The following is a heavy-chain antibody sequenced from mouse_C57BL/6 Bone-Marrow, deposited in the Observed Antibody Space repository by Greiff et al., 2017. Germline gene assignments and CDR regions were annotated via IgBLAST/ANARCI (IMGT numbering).Heavy chain of an antibody. V-gene: IGHV1-72*01. Sequence: QVQLKQPGAELVKPGASVKLSCKASGYTFTSYWLHWVKQRPGRGLEWIGRIDPNSGGTKYNEKFTSKATLTVDKPSSTAYMQLSSLTSEDSAVYYCAREGILYYCYYYAMDYWGQGTSVTVSS. J-gene: IGHJ4*01. CDR1: GYTFTSYW. CDR2: IDPNSGGT. CDR3: AREGILYYCYYYAMDY. D-gene: IGHD1-1*01.